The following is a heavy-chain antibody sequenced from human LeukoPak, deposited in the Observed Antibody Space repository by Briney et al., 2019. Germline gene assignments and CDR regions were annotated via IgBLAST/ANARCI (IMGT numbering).Heavy chain of an antibody. D-gene: IGHD6-6*01. Sequence: GEFLKISCEGSGYSFASYWIGWVRQMPGKGLEWMGIIYPGDSDTRYSPSLQGQVTISVDKSISTAYLQWSSLKASDTAMYYCARLMAADGSSSDLHYWGQGTLVTVSS. V-gene: IGHV5-51*01. J-gene: IGHJ4*02. CDR3: ARLMAADGSSSDLHY. CDR1: GYSFASYW. CDR2: IYPGDSDT.